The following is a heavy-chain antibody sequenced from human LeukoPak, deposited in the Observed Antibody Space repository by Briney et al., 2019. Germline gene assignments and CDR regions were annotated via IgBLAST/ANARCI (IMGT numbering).Heavy chain of an antibody. D-gene: IGHD2-2*01. CDR1: GGSISSYY. CDR3: ARHTTLGSCSSTSCPSYMDV. CDR2: IYTSGST. J-gene: IGHJ6*03. Sequence: SETLSLTCTVSGGSISSYYWSWIRQPPGKGLEWIGYIYTSGSTNYNPSLKSRVTISVDTSKNQFSLKLSSVTAADTAVYYCARHTTLGSCSSTSCPSYMDVWGKGTTVTVSS. V-gene: IGHV4-4*09.